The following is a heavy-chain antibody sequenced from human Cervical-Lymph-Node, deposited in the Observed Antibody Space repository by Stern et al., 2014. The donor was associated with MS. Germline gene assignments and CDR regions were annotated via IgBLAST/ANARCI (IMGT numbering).Heavy chain of an antibody. CDR3: ARGPYNRDFFEY. V-gene: IGHV1-69*18. Sequence: QVQLVQSGAEGRKPGSSVKVSCKASGGTFSRYGISWVRQAPGQGLEWMGRIIPVVGTADYAEQFQGRVTITADGSTSTAYMELSSLTSADTAVYYCARGPYNRDFFEYWGQGTLVTVSS. CDR1: GGTFSRYG. CDR2: IIPVVGTA. D-gene: IGHD1-1*01. J-gene: IGHJ4*02.